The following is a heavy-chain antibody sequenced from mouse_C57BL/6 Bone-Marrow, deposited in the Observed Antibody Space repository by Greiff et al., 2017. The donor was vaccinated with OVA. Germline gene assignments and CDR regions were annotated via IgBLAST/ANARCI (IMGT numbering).Heavy chain of an antibody. CDR2: INPNNGGT. J-gene: IGHJ2*01. Sequence: EVQLQQSGPELVKPGASVKISCKASGYTFTDYYMNWVKQSHGKSLEWIGDINPNNGGTSYNQKFKGKATLTVDKSSSTAYMELRSLTSEDSAVYYCAIHSNYDYWGQGTTLTVSS. V-gene: IGHV1-26*01. CDR1: GYTFTDYY. D-gene: IGHD2-5*01. CDR3: AIHSNYDY.